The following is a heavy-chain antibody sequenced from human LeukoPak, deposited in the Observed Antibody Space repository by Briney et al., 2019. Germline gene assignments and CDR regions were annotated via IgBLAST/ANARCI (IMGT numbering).Heavy chain of an antibody. CDR1: GFSFSSYE. CDR2: ISSSGSTI. Sequence: PGGSLRLSCAASGFSFSSYEMNWVRQAPGKGLEWVSYISSSGSTIYYADSVKGRFTMSRDNSKNTLYLQMNSLRAEDTAVYYCAKNRGGSGYSDSHYWGQGTLVTVSS. V-gene: IGHV3-48*03. CDR3: AKNRGGSGYSDSHY. D-gene: IGHD2-15*01. J-gene: IGHJ4*02.